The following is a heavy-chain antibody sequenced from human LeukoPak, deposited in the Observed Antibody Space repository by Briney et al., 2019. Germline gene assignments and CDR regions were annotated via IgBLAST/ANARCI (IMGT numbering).Heavy chain of an antibody. Sequence: SSETLSLTCAVYGGSISSYYWSWVRQPPGKGLEWVGYIYYSGSTVYNPSLTNRVHISVDTSKDQFSLRLFSLTAADTAVYYCARHSLRYGYNLPEAFDIWGQGTLVTVSS. CDR2: IYYSGST. J-gene: IGHJ3*02. CDR3: ARHSLRYGYNLPEAFDI. CDR1: GGSISSYY. D-gene: IGHD5-24*01. V-gene: IGHV4-59*08.